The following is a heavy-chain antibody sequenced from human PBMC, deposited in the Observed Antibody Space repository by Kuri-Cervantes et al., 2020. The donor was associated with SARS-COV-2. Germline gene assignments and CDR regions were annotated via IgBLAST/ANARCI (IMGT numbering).Heavy chain of an antibody. Sequence: GSLRLSCTVSGGSISSYYWSWIRQPPGKGLEWIGYIYYSGSTNYNPSLKSRVTISVDTSKNQFSLKLSSVTAADTAVYYCARLRWLQGDFDYWGQGTLVTVSS. CDR3: ARLRWLQGDFDY. CDR2: IYYSGST. D-gene: IGHD5-24*01. V-gene: IGHV4-59*01. J-gene: IGHJ4*02. CDR1: GGSISSYY.